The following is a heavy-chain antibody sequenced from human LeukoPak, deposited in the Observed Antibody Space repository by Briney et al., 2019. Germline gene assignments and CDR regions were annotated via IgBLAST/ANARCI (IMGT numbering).Heavy chain of an antibody. CDR1: GGSISSYY. D-gene: IGHD3-9*01. Sequence: PSETLSLTCTVSGGSISSYYWSWLRQPPGKGLEWIGYIYYSGSTNYNPSLKSRVTISVDTSKNQFSLKLSSVTAADTAVYYCARGSPIRRGAFDIWGQGTMVTVSS. V-gene: IGHV4-59*01. CDR2: IYYSGST. CDR3: ARGSPIRRGAFDI. J-gene: IGHJ3*02.